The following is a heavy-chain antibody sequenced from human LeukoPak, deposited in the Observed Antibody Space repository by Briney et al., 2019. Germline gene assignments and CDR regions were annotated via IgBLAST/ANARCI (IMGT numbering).Heavy chain of an antibody. CDR2: FDPGDGET. J-gene: IGHJ6*02. V-gene: IGHV1-24*01. D-gene: IGHD3-10*01. CDR3: ATAEARARGVIISDLYYYYGMDV. CDR1: RYTLTELS. Sequence: ASVKVSCKVSRYTLTELSMHWVRQAPGKGLEWMGGFDPGDGETIYAQKFQGRVPMTEDTSTDTAYMELSSLRSEDTAVYYCATAEARARGVIISDLYYYYGMDVWGQGTTVTVSS.